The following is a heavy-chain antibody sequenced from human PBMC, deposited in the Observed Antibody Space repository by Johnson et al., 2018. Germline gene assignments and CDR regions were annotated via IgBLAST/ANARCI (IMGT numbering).Heavy chain of an antibody. J-gene: IGHJ6*02. CDR3: AKDIDSYGNYNYGLDV. CDR2: ISYDGSNK. CDR1: GFTFSNYG. D-gene: IGHD5-18*01. Sequence: QVQLVESGGGVVQPGRSLRLSCAASGFTFSNYGMHWVRQAPGKGLEWVALISYDGSNKYYADSVKGRFTISRENSQKKLSLQMNRRRPEDTAVYFWAKDIDSYGNYNYGLDVWGQGTKVTVFS. V-gene: IGHV3-30*18.